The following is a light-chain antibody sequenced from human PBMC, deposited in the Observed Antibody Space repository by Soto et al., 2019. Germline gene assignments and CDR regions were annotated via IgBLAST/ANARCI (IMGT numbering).Light chain of an antibody. CDR3: QKFNTAPLT. CDR2: SAS. V-gene: IGKV1-27*01. J-gene: IGKJ5*01. CDR1: QDISVY. Sequence: DIQMTQSPSSLSASVGDRVTITCRASQDISVYLAWYQQKPGKVPKLLIYSASTLQSGVPSRFNGSGSGTDFNLTISSLQPEDVATYFCQKFNTAPLTFGQGTRLEIK.